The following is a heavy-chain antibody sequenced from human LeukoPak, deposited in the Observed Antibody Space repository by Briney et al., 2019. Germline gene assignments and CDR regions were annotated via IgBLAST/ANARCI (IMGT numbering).Heavy chain of an antibody. CDR3: ARASARSGDDVGLY. V-gene: IGHV3-74*01. Sequence: GGSLRLSCAASGFTFSSYWMHWVRQAPGKGLVWVSRMNSDGSSTSYADAVKGRFTISRDNAKNTLYLQMNSLRAEDTAVYYCARASARSGDDVGLYWGQGTLVTVSS. CDR2: MNSDGSST. D-gene: IGHD4-17*01. J-gene: IGHJ4*02. CDR1: GFTFSSYW.